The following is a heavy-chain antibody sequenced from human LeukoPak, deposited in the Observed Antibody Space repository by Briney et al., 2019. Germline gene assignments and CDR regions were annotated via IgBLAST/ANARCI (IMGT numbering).Heavy chain of an antibody. V-gene: IGHV4-39*07. CDR1: GGSISSNNYY. D-gene: IGHD6-19*01. CDR2: IYYDGST. J-gene: IGHJ4*02. CDR3: ARVGQQWPHYYFDY. Sequence: SETLSLTCTVSGGSISSNNYYWCWIRQPPGKGLEWIGSIYYDGSTYYNPSLKSRVTISVDTSKNQFSLKLSSVTAADTAVYCCARVGQQWPHYYFDYWGQGTLVTVSS.